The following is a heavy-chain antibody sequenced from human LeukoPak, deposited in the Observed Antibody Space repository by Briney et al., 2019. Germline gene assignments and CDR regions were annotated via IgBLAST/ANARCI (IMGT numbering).Heavy chain of an antibody. Sequence: SETLSLTCTVSGGSISSYYWSWIRQPPGKGLEWIGYIYYSGSTNYNPSLTSRVTISVDTSKNHFSLKLSSVTAADTAVYYCARGQWLPVFDFWGQGTLVTVSS. D-gene: IGHD3-22*01. V-gene: IGHV4-59*01. J-gene: IGHJ4*02. CDR1: GGSISSYY. CDR3: ARGQWLPVFDF. CDR2: IYYSGST.